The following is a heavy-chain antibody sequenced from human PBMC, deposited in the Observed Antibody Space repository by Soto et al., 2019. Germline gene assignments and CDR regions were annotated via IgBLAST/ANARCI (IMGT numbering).Heavy chain of an antibody. CDR2: MNAGNGNT. J-gene: IGHJ4*01. Sequence: EASVKVSCKASGYIFSRNDIHWVRQAPGQRLEWMGWMNAGNGNTRYSREFQARVTFTRDTAASTGYMELSSLRSEDTAVYYCARAAGMVALDYWG. V-gene: IGHV1-3*01. D-gene: IGHD5-18*01. CDR3: ARAAGMVALDY. CDR1: GYIFSRND.